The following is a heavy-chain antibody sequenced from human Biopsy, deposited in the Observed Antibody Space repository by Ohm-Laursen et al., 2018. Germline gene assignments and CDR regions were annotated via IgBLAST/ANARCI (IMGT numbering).Heavy chain of an antibody. J-gene: IGHJ5*02. CDR3: ARHPTGFWFDP. V-gene: IGHV4-39*01. Sequence: GTLSLTCTVSGGSISSSTSYYWAWLRQPPGQGLEWIGSIYNTETTFYNPSLKSRVTISVDTSTNQLSRKVSSVTAADTALYFCARHPTGFWFDPWGHGTLVTVSS. CDR1: GGSISSSTSYY. CDR2: IYNTETT.